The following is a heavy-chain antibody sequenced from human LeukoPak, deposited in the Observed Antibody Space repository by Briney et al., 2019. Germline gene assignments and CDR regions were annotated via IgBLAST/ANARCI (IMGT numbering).Heavy chain of an antibody. CDR2: TYYRSKLYN. CDR1: GYRFSSNSAP. J-gene: IGHJ4*02. V-gene: IGHV6-1*01. D-gene: IGHD4-17*01. CDR3: ARGGEYEGGFDY. Sequence: SHTLSLTCALSGYRFSSNSAPWHWISQSPSRGLERLKTTYYRSKLYNDYAVTVKRRITINPDTSKNQFSLQLNSVTPEDTAVYYCARGGEYEGGFDYWGQGTLVTVSS.